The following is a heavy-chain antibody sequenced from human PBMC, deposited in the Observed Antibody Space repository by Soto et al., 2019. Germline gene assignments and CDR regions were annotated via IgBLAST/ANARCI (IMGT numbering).Heavy chain of an antibody. J-gene: IGHJ5*02. V-gene: IGHV3-74*01. CDR1: GFTVTSYW. CDR3: ARDHFWSGYSHNWFDP. D-gene: IGHD3-3*02. Sequence: GGSLRLSCAASGFTVTSYWMHWVRQAPEKGLVWVSRTSPAGSSTYYADFVRGRFTISKDTAKNTLYLQINSLGAEDTAVYYCARDHFWSGYSHNWFDPWGQGTLVTVSS. CDR2: TSPAGSST.